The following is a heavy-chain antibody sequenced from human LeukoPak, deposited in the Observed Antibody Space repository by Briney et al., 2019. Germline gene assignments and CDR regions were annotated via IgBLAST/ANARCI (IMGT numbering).Heavy chain of an antibody. Sequence: GRSLRLSCAASGFTFSSYGMHWVRQAPGKGLEWVADISYDGSNKYYADSVKGRFTISRDNSKNTLYLQMNSLRAEDTAVYYCAGGGFGEPNKAFDIWGQGTMVSVSS. CDR3: AGGGFGEPNKAFDI. CDR2: ISYDGSNK. V-gene: IGHV3-30*03. J-gene: IGHJ3*02. D-gene: IGHD3-10*01. CDR1: GFTFSSYG.